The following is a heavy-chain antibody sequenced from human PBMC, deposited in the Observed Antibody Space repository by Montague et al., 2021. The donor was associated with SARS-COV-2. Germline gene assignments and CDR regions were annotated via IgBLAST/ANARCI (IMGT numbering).Heavy chain of an antibody. CDR3: ATTGGPTTVAGPFDY. CDR1: GGSISSGGYY. V-gene: IGHV4-39*01. J-gene: IGHJ4*02. CDR2: IYYSGNT. D-gene: IGHD6-19*01. Sequence: SETLSLTCTVSGGSISSGGYYWDWIRQPPGMGLEWIGTIYYSGNTDYNPSLKSRVTISVDTSRNQFSLKVSSVTAADTAVYYCATTGGPTTVAGPFDYWGQGTPVTVSS.